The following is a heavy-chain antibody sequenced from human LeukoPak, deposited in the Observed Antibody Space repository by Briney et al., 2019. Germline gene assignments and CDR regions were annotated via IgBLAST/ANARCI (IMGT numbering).Heavy chain of an antibody. V-gene: IGHV4-61*02. J-gene: IGHJ4*02. Sequence: SQTLSLTCTVSGGSISSGSYYWSWIRQPAGKGLEWIGRIYTSGSTNYNPSPKSRVTISVDTSKNQFSLKLSSVTAADTAVYYCARDWGPAGTLDYWGQGTLVTVSS. CDR2: IYTSGST. CDR3: ARDWGPAGTLDY. CDR1: GGSISSGSYY. D-gene: IGHD1/OR15-1a*01.